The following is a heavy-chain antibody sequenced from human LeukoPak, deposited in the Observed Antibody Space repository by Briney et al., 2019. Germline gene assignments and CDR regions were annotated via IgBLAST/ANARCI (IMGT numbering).Heavy chain of an antibody. Sequence: GGSLRLSCAASGFTFSTYIMNWVRQAPGKGLEWVSSISTSSRYIYDADSVKGRFTISRDNAKNSLYLQMNSLGVADTAVYYCARELAEGFDYWGQGTLVTVSS. V-gene: IGHV3-21*01. CDR3: ARELAEGFDY. J-gene: IGHJ4*02. CDR2: ISTSSRYI. D-gene: IGHD6-25*01. CDR1: GFTFSTYI.